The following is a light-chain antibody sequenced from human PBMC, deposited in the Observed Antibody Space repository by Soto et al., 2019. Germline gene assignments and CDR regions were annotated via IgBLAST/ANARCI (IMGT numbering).Light chain of an antibody. CDR1: QSVTSNY. V-gene: IGKV3-20*01. CDR2: GSS. Sequence: EIVLTQSPGTLSLSLGEIATLSCMASQSVTSNYLAWYQQKPCQAPRLLIYGSSSRATGIPDRFSGSGSGTDFTLTINRLEPEDCAVYYCQQYGRSPLTFGGGTKVDIK. J-gene: IGKJ4*01. CDR3: QQYGRSPLT.